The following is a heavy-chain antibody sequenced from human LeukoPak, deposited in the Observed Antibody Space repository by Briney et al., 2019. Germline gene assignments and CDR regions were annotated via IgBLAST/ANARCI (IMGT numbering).Heavy chain of an antibody. D-gene: IGHD2-21*01. CDR2: INHGRST. CDR3: ARPGLAYCGADCYSTEGYYFDY. CDR1: GENFSIYF. Sequence: SETLSLTCAVYGENFSIYFYSWIRQPPGKGLEWIGEINHGRSTSYNPSLKSRVTISVDTSKNQFSLRLSSVTAADTAMYYCARPGLAYCGADCYSTEGYYFDYWSQGTLVTVSS. J-gene: IGHJ4*02. V-gene: IGHV4-34*01.